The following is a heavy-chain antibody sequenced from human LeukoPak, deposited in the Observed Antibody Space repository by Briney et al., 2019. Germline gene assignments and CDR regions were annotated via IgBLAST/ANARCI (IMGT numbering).Heavy chain of an antibody. V-gene: IGHV1-69*05. Sequence: SVKVSCKASGGTFSSYAISWVRQAPGQGLEWMGGIIPIFGTANYAQKFQGRVMITTDESTSTAYMELSSLRSEDTAVYYCARASYYYDSSGYYFNWFDPWGQGTLVTVSS. CDR3: ARASYYYDSSGYYFNWFDP. CDR2: IIPIFGTA. J-gene: IGHJ5*02. CDR1: GGTFSSYA. D-gene: IGHD3-22*01.